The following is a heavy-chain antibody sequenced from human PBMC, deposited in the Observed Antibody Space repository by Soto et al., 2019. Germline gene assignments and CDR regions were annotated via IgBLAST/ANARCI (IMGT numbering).Heavy chain of an antibody. CDR1: GGTFSSYA. J-gene: IGHJ6*02. Sequence: QVQLVQSGAEVKKPGSSVKVSCKASGGTFSSYAISWVRQAPGQGLEWMGGIIPIFGTANYAQKFQGRVTITADEATISAYMVLSSLRSEDTAVYYCAKTNTIFGVVMNEVMYVWGQETTVTVSS. V-gene: IGHV1-69*01. D-gene: IGHD3-3*01. CDR3: AKTNTIFGVVMNEVMYV. CDR2: IIPIFGTA.